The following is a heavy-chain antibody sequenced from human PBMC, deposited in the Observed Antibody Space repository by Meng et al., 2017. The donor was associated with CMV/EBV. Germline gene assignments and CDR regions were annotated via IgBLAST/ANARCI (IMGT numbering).Heavy chain of an antibody. D-gene: IGHD3-9*01. CDR1: GFTFSSYS. CDR2: ISSSSSYI. V-gene: IGHV3-21*04. Sequence: GESLKISCAASGFTFSSYSMNWVRQAPGKGLEWVSSISSSSSYIYYADSVKGRFTISRDNAKNSLYLQMNSLRAEDTAVYYCARPYYDILTDYYYYYGMDVWGQGTTVTVSS. J-gene: IGHJ6*02. CDR3: ARPYYDILTDYYYYYGMDV.